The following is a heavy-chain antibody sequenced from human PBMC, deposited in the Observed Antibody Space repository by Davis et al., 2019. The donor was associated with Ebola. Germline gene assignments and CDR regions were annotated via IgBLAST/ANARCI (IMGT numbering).Heavy chain of an antibody. D-gene: IGHD1-26*01. V-gene: IGHV3-48*02. J-gene: IGHJ4*02. CDR3: ARDHGWEGGSYYWFDY. CDR2: ISSSSSTI. Sequence: PGGSLRLSCAASGFTFSSYSMNWVRQAPGQGLEWVSYISSSSSTIYYADSVKGRFTISRDNAKNSLYLQMNSLRDEDTAVYYCARDHGWEGGSYYWFDYWGQGTLVTVSS. CDR1: GFTFSSYS.